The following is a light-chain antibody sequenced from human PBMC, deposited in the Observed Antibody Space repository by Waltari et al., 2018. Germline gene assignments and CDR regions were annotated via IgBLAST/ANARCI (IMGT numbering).Light chain of an antibody. CDR1: TSNIGNNY. J-gene: IGLJ2*01. CDR3: GTWDNNLSALV. CDR2: ETE. Sequence: QSVLTQPPSVSAAPGQKVTISCSGSTSNIGNNYVSWYQQLPGAAPKVFIYETERAPSGIPDRFSCSKSGTSASLGITGLQTGDEAAYYCGTWDNNLSALVFGGGTKLTVL. V-gene: IGLV1-51*02.